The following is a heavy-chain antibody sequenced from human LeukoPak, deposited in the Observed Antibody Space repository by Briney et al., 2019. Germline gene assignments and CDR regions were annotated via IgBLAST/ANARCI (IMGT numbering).Heavy chain of an antibody. CDR2: IYSGGST. CDR3: ARGPISMVRGVKTRYYYYGMDV. V-gene: IGHV3-66*01. CDR1: GFTVSSNY. J-gene: IGHJ6*02. Sequence: PAGSLRLSCAASGFTVSSNYMSWVRQAPGKGLEWVSVIYSGGSTYYADSVKGRFTISRDNSKNTLYLQMNSLRAEDTAVYYCARGPISMVRGVKTRYYYYGMDVWGQGTTVTVSS. D-gene: IGHD3-10*01.